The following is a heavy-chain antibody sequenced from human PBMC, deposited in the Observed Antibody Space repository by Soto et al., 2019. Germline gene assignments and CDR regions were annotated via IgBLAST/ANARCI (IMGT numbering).Heavy chain of an antibody. J-gene: IGHJ6*02. V-gene: IGHV4-34*01. CDR1: GGSFSGYY. D-gene: IGHD6-13*01. Sequence: QVQLQQWGAGLLKPSETLSLTCAVYGGSFSGYYWSWIRQPPGKGLEWIGEINHSGSTNYNPSLKRLVTIPVDTSKNQFSLKLSSVTGAAKAAYYCASHPWGGYSGIAAAGRFYYYYYGMDVWGQGTTVTVSS. CDR2: INHSGST. CDR3: ASHPWGGYSGIAAAGRFYYYYYGMDV.